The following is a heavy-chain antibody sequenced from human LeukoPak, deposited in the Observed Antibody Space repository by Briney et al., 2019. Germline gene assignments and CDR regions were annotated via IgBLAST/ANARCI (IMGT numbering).Heavy chain of an antibody. Sequence: GASVKVSCKASGYTFTSYYMHWVRQAPGQGLEWMGIINPSGGSTSYAQKFQGRVTMTRDTSTSTVYMELSSLRSEDTAVYYCASRWAGMGWFGEPDAFDIWGQGTMVTVSS. J-gene: IGHJ3*02. D-gene: IGHD3-10*01. V-gene: IGHV1-46*01. CDR1: GYTFTSYY. CDR3: ASRWAGMGWFGEPDAFDI. CDR2: INPSGGST.